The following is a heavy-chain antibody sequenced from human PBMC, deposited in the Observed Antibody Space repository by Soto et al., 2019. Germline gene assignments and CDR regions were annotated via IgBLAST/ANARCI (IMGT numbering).Heavy chain of an antibody. CDR1: GYRFIGYY. CDR2: IYPGDSDT. J-gene: IGHJ4*02. Sequence: GESLKISCKGSGYRFIGYYIAWVRQMPGKGLEWMGIIYPGDSDTKYSSSFQGQVTISADRSTTYLQWRSLKPSDTAMYYCARQEGDNRFDYWGQGTLVTVSS. D-gene: IGHD3-16*01. V-gene: IGHV5-51*01. CDR3: ARQEGDNRFDY.